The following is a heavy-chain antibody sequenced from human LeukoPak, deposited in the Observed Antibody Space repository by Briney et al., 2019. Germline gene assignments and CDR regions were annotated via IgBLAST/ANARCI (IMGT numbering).Heavy chain of an antibody. V-gene: IGHV1-69*13. CDR2: IIPIFGTA. D-gene: IGHD6-19*01. Sequence: SVKVSCKASGGTFSSYAISWVRQAPGQGLEWMGGIIPIFGTANYAQKFQGRVTITAGESTSTAYMELSSLRSEDTAVYYCARGDIAVAGSFDYWGQGTLVTVSS. CDR3: ARGDIAVAGSFDY. J-gene: IGHJ4*02. CDR1: GGTFSSYA.